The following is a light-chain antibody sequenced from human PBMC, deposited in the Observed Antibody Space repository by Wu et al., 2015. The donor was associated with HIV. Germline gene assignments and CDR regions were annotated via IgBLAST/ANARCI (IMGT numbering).Light chain of an antibody. V-gene: IGKV3-15*01. CDR3: QHYGSSLLT. Sequence: EIVMTQSPATLSVSPGERATLSCRASQSVSSNLAWYQQKPGQAPRLLIYGASTRATGIPARFSGSGSGTEFTLTISSLQSEDFAVYYCQHYGSSLLTFGPGTTVDI. CDR2: GAS. J-gene: IGKJ3*01. CDR1: QSVSSN.